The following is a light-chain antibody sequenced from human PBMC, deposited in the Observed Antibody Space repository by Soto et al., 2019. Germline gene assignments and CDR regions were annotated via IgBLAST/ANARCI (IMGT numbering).Light chain of an antibody. V-gene: IGKV2-30*01. CDR3: MQGTHWPQGIT. J-gene: IGKJ3*01. CDR1: QSLLYSDGNTY. Sequence: DVVMTQSPLSLSVTLGQPASISCRSSQSLLYSDGNTYLYWFLQRPGQSPRRLIYKVSNRDSGVPDRFSGSGSGTDFTLKISRVEADDVGVYYCMQGTHWPQGITFGPGTKVDIK. CDR2: KVS.